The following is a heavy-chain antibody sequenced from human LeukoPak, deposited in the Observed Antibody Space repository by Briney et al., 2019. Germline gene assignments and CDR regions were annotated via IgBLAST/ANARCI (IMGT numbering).Heavy chain of an antibody. CDR3: ARSTYYDILTGYQIGYYYYGMDV. V-gene: IGHV4-59*08. CDR2: IYYSGST. Sequence: SETLSLTCTVSGGSISSYYWSWIRQPPGKGLEWIGYIYYSGSTNYNPSLKSRVTISVDTSKNQFSLKLSSVTAADTAVYYCARSTYYDILTGYQIGYYYYGMDVWGQGTTVTVSS. D-gene: IGHD3-9*01. CDR1: GGSISSYY. J-gene: IGHJ6*02.